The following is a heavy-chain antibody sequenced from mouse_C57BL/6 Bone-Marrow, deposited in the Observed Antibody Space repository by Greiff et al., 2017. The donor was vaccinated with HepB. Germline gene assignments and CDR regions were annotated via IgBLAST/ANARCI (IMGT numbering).Heavy chain of an antibody. CDR1: GYTFTSYW. D-gene: IGHD2-4*01. J-gene: IGHJ3*01. V-gene: IGHV1-74*01. CDR2: IHPSDSDT. CDR3: AINYDHWGFAY. Sequence: QVQLQQPGAELVKPGASVKVSCKASGYTFTSYWMHWVKQRPGQGLEWIGRIHPSDSDTNYNQKFKGKATLTVDKSSSTAYMQISSLTSEDSSVYYCAINYDHWGFAYWGQGTLVTVSA.